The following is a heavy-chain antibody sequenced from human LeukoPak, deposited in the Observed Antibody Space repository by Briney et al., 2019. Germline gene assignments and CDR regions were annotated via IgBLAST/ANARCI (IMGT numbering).Heavy chain of an antibody. CDR3: ASPYSGYDYDFDY. J-gene: IGHJ4*02. V-gene: IGHV3-64D*06. D-gene: IGHD5-12*01. Sequence: GGSLRLSCSASGFTFSTYAMHWVRQAPGKGLEYVSSISSNGGSTYYADSVKGRFTISRDNSKNTLFLQMSSLRAEDTAVYYCASPYSGYDYDFDYWGQGTLVTVSS. CDR1: GFTFSTYA. CDR2: ISSNGGST.